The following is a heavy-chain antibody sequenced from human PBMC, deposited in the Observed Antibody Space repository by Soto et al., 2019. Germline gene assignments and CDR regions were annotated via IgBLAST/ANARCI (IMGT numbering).Heavy chain of an antibody. D-gene: IGHD2-15*01. CDR3: ARHTPAISISDH. CDR1: GGSISSSSYY. CDR2: IYYSGST. V-gene: IGHV4-39*01. J-gene: IGHJ4*02. Sequence: PSETLSLTCTVSGGSISSSSYYWGWIRQPPGKGLEWIGSIYYSGSTYYNPSLKSRVTISVDTSKNQFSLKLSSVTAADTAVYYCARHTPAISISDHWGQGTPVNVSS.